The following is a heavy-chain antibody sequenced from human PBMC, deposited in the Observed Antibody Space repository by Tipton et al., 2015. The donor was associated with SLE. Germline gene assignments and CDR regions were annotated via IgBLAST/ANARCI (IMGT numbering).Heavy chain of an antibody. CDR2: IYYSGST. CDR3: ARDVTGDGLD. Sequence: TLSLTCTVSGGSISSYYWSWIRQPPGKGLEWIGYIYYSGSTNYNPSLKSRVTISVDKSKNQLSLKLSSVTAADTAVYYCARDVTGDGLDWGQGTLVTVSS. J-gene: IGHJ1*01. CDR1: GGSISSYY. V-gene: IGHV4-59*12. D-gene: IGHD3-16*01.